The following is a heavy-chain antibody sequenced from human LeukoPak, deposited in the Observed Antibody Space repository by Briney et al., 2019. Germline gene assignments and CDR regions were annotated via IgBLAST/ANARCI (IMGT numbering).Heavy chain of an antibody. CDR1: GFTFSDYS. V-gene: IGHV3-48*01. D-gene: IGHD3-22*01. CDR3: ARSSGYPFFDF. J-gene: IGHJ5*01. Sequence: GGSLRLSCAASGFTFSDYSMNWVRQAPGEGLEWLSYITSTSDTIYYADFVKGRFTSSRDNAKNSVYLQMNSLRAEDTAVYYCARSSGYPFFDFWGQGTLVTVSS. CDR2: ITSTSDTI.